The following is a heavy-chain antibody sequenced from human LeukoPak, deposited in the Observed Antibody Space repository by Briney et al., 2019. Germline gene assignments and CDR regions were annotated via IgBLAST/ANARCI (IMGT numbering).Heavy chain of an antibody. J-gene: IGHJ4*02. Sequence: PSETLSLTCTVSGGTIDDSRYYWGWIRQPPGKGLEWIGSIHSSGNTFYNPSLKSRVTISVDTSNNQFYLKLHSVTAADTAGYYCARDWREWGKGTLVTVSS. CDR1: GGTIDDSRYY. V-gene: IGHV4-39*07. CDR3: ARDWRE. CDR2: IHSSGNT. D-gene: IGHD3-3*01.